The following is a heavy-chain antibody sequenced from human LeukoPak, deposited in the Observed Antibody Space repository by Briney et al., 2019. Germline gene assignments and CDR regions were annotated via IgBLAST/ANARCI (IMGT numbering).Heavy chain of an antibody. V-gene: IGHV4-34*01. J-gene: IGHJ4*02. CDR1: GGSFSGYY. D-gene: IGHD3-22*01. CDR3: ARKTDSGGQGDY. Sequence: SETLSLTCAVYGGSFSGYYWSWIRQPPGKGLEWIGEINHSGSTNYNPSLKSRVTISVDTSKNQFSLKLSSVTAADTAVYYCARKTDSGGQGDYWGPGTLVTVSS. CDR2: INHSGST.